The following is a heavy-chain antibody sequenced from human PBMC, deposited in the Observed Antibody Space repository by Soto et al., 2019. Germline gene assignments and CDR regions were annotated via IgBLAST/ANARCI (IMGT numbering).Heavy chain of an antibody. CDR3: AAAPNDNYFDF. Sequence: SETLSLTCAVFGASVSSGNHFWSWIRQPPVKGLECIGNIYFSGSSNYNPSLKSRFTMSIDMSSNHFSLRLNTVTVADTAVYYCAAAPNDNYFDFWGQGALVTVSS. D-gene: IGHD3-10*01. CDR2: IYFSGSS. CDR1: GASVSSGNHF. J-gene: IGHJ5*01. V-gene: IGHV4-61*03.